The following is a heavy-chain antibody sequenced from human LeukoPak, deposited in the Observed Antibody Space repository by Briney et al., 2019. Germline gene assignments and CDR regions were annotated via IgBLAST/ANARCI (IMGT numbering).Heavy chain of an antibody. CDR1: GFSFSIYE. D-gene: IGHD3-10*01. CDR3: AREERVLLWFGELSSYGMDV. J-gene: IGHJ6*04. Sequence: GGSLRLSCAASGFSFSIYEMNWVRQARGKGLEWVTYISSSGSTIFCAHSVKGRFTTSRDNAKNSLYLQMNGLRAEDTAVYYCAREERVLLWFGELSSYGMDVWGKGTTVTVFS. CDR2: ISSSGSTI. V-gene: IGHV3-48*03.